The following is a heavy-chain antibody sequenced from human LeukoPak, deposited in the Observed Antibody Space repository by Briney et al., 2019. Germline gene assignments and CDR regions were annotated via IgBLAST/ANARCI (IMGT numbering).Heavy chain of an antibody. Sequence: SETLSLTCTVSGGSISSSSYYWGWIRQPPGKGLEWIGSIYYSGSTYYNPSLKSRVTISVDTSKNQFSLKLSSVTAADTAVYYCARAGVQDYYGSGSYYLPRDSWFDPWGQGTLVTVSS. CDR1: GGSISSSSYY. V-gene: IGHV4-39*07. D-gene: IGHD3-10*01. J-gene: IGHJ5*02. CDR3: ARAGVQDYYGSGSYYLPRDSWFDP. CDR2: IYYSGST.